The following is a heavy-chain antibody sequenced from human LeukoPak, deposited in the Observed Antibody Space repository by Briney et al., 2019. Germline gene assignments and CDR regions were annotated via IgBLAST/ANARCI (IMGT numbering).Heavy chain of an antibody. CDR2: ISYDGSNK. CDR1: GFTFSSYA. D-gene: IGHD1-26*01. V-gene: IGHV3-30-3*01. CDR3: ARGPGAPGVDY. J-gene: IGHJ4*02. Sequence: PGRSLRLSCAASGFTFSSYAMRWVRQAPGKGLEWVAVISYDGSNKYYADSVKGRFTISRDNSKNTLYLQMNSLRAEDTAVYYCARGPGAPGVDYWGQGTLVTVSS.